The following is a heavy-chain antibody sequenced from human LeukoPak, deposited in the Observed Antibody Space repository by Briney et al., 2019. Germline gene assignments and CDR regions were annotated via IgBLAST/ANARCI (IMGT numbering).Heavy chain of an antibody. V-gene: IGHV4-34*01. D-gene: IGHD2-8*01. CDR3: ARGRLHCTNGVCLLGHYYYYMDV. Sequence: PSETLSLTCAVYGGSFSGYYWSWIRQPPGKGLEWIGEINHSGSTNYNPSLKSRVTISVDTSKNQFSLKLSSVTAADTAVYYCARGRLHCTNGVCLLGHYYYYMDVWGKGTTVTVSS. J-gene: IGHJ6*03. CDR2: INHSGST. CDR1: GGSFSGYY.